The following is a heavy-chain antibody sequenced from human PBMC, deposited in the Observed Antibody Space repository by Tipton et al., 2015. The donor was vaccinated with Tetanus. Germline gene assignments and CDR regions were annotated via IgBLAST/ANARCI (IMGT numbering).Heavy chain of an antibody. V-gene: IGHV3-33*01. D-gene: IGHD2-15*01. CDR2: SWYDGTDQ. CDR1: GFIFSSYG. Sequence: XLRLSCAASGFIFSSYGIHWVRQAPGKGLEWVAVSWYDGTDQYYADSVKGRFTLSRDNSKNTLYLQMNSLRAEDTALYYCAREADCSGGSCFSGDFDNWGQGTQVTVSS. CDR3: AREADCSGGSCFSGDFDN. J-gene: IGHJ4*02.